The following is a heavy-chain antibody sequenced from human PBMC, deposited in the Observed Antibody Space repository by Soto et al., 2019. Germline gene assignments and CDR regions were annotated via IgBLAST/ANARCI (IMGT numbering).Heavy chain of an antibody. V-gene: IGHV3-21*04. CDR2: ISSSSSHK. Sequence: EVQLVESGGGLVKPGESLRLSCAASGFTFNYFTMNWVRQAPGKGLEWVASISSSSSHKYSADSVRGRFTFSRDNANNSLYLQMNSLRVEDTAVYYCARLRSDAFDIWGQGTLVTVFS. CDR1: GFTFNYFT. CDR3: ARLRSDAFDI. D-gene: IGHD4-17*01. J-gene: IGHJ3*02.